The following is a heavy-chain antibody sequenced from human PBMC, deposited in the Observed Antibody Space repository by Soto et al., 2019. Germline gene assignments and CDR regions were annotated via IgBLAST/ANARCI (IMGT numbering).Heavy chain of an antibody. CDR2: INHSGST. V-gene: IGHV4-34*01. D-gene: IGHD3-10*01. Sequence: SETLSLTCAVYGGSFSGYYWSWIRQPPGKGLEWIGEINHSGSTNYNPSLKSRVTISVDTSKNQFSLKLSSVTAADTAVYYCARGRGITMVRGVNITPPIKMDVWGQGNTVNVSS. CDR3: ARGRGITMVRGVNITPPIKMDV. J-gene: IGHJ6*02. CDR1: GGSFSGYY.